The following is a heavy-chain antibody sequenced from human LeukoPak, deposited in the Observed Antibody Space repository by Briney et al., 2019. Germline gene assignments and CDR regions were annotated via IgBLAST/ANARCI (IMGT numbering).Heavy chain of an antibody. V-gene: IGHV3-21*01. J-gene: IGHJ4*02. CDR3: ARDSSDFDY. D-gene: IGHD3-22*01. Sequence: MSGGSLRLXCAASGFTFNVYSMKWVRQAPGKGLEWVSSISSNSKYIYYADSMRGRFTVSRDNAKNSLFLQLNSLRAEDTAVYYCARDSSDFDYWGQGTLVTVSS. CDR2: ISSNSKYI. CDR1: GFTFNVYS.